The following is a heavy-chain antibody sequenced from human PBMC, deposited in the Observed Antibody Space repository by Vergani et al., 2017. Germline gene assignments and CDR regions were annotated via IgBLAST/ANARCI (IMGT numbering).Heavy chain of an antibody. CDR1: GGSISSGGYY. D-gene: IGHD2-21*02. CDR3: ARGWGVVTANDAFDI. J-gene: IGHJ3*02. V-gene: IGHV4-31*03. Sequence: QVQLQESGPGLVKPSQTLSLTCTVSGGSISSGGYYWSWIRQHPGKGLEWIGYIYYSGSTYYNPSLKSRVTISVDTSKNQFSLKLSSLRSEDTAVYYCARGWGVVTANDAFDIWGQGTMVTVSS. CDR2: IYYSGST.